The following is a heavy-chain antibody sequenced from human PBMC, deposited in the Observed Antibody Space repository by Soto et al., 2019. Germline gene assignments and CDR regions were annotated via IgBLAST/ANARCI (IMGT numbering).Heavy chain of an antibody. D-gene: IGHD5-18*01. Sequence: GESLTISCAGSGFTFRSYGMHWVRQAPGKGLEWVAIIWYDGSNQSYVDSVRGRFTISRDNSRNTLYLQMDSLRPEDTAVYYCARALTKDTSMVLDSFHIWGQGTKVTVSS. V-gene: IGHV3-30*02. CDR1: GFTFRSYG. CDR2: IWYDGSNQ. J-gene: IGHJ3*02. CDR3: ARALTKDTSMVLDSFHI.